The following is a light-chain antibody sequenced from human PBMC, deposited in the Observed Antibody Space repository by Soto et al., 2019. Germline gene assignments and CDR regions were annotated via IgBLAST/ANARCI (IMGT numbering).Light chain of an antibody. CDR3: EEYGSSPPT. CDR1: HSVNNDY. V-gene: IGKV3-20*01. Sequence: ETGFTQSPGTLSLSPGEVATLSCRATHSVNNDYLACYHQRPGLAPRLLMLVASGRATGNPARFSGSGSGTDFTVTISTLEPDDVAIYYCEEYGSSPPTFGGGTKVDIK. CDR2: VAS. J-gene: IGKJ4*01.